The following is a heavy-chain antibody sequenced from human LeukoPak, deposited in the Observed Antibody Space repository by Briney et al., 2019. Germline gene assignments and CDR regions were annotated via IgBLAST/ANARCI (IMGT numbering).Heavy chain of an antibody. CDR3: ARDGGYDSSSHDAFEI. V-gene: IGHV3-64*01. CDR2: ISANGGST. D-gene: IGHD3-22*01. J-gene: IGHJ3*02. Sequence: YPGGSLRLSCTASGFSFTTYAMNWVRQAPGKGLEYVSTISANGGSTYYANSVKGRFTISRDNSKNTLYLQMGSLRAEDMAVYYCARDGGYDSSSHDAFEIWGQGTMVTVSS. CDR1: GFSFTTYA.